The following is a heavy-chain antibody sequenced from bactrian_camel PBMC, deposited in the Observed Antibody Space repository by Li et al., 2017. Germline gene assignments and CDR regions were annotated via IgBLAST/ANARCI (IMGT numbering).Heavy chain of an antibody. CDR1: GTAETFNC. Sequence: VQLVESGGGDVQAGGSLKLSCAASGTAETFNCMGWYRQAGGKKREAVATIDSDGSTNYVPSVKGRFSISRDNAKNTVYLQMNSLKPEDTGVYYCAAPSPGYALAGTVVGGAGCVAEIADPTYWGQGTQVTVS. V-gene: IGHV3S53*01. J-gene: IGHJ4*01. CDR2: IDSDGST. D-gene: IGHD2*01. CDR3: AAPSPGYALAGTVVGGAGCVAEIADPTY.